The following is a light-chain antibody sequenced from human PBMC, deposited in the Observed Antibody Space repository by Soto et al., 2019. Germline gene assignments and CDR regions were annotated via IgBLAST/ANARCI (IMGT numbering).Light chain of an antibody. J-gene: IGKJ4*01. Sequence: EIVMTQSPATLSVSPGERATLSCRASHSVSSRLAWYQQKPGQAPRLLIYGASTRATGLPARFTGSGSGTESTLTISSLQSEDFAVYYCQHYTNWPLTFGGGTKVEIK. V-gene: IGKV3-15*01. CDR2: GAS. CDR3: QHYTNWPLT. CDR1: HSVSSR.